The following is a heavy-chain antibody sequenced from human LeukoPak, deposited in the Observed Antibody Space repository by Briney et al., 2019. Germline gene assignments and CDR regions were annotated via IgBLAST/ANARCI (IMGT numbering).Heavy chain of an antibody. V-gene: IGHV1-24*01. Sequence: ASVKVSCKVSRYTLTELSMHWVRQAPGKGLEWMGGFDPEDGETIYAQKFQGRVTMTEDTSTDTAYMELSSLRSEDTAVYYCARAENCGGDCYSVYWGQGTLVTVSS. CDR1: RYTLTELS. D-gene: IGHD2-21*02. CDR2: FDPEDGET. CDR3: ARAENCGGDCYSVY. J-gene: IGHJ4*02.